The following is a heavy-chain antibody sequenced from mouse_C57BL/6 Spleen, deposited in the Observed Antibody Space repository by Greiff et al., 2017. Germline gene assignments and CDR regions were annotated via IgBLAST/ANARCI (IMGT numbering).Heavy chain of an antibody. V-gene: IGHV7-4*01. Sequence: EVKLMESGGGLVQPGASLRLSCAASGFTFTDYYMSWVRQPPGKAPEWLALIRNKANGYTTEYTASVKGPFTISRDKSHNILYLQMTTLSAEDSATYDGVNAAYYDYDFYFEVWGTGTTVTVSS. CDR3: VNAAYYDYDFYFEV. J-gene: IGHJ1*03. CDR2: IRNKANGYTT. D-gene: IGHD2-4*01. CDR1: GFTFTDYY.